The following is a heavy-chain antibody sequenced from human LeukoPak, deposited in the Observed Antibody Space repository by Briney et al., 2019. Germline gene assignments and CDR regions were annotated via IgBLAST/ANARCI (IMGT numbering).Heavy chain of an antibody. CDR2: IGISSSYI. Sequence: GGSLRLSCAASGFTFSSYSMNWVRQAPGKGLEWVSSIGISSSYIYYADSVKGRLTISRDNAKKSLYLQMNNLRAEDTAVFYCARGAQWELSDYYFDYWGQGTLVTVSS. CDR1: GFTFSSYS. V-gene: IGHV3-21*01. D-gene: IGHD1-26*01. J-gene: IGHJ4*02. CDR3: ARGAQWELSDYYFDY.